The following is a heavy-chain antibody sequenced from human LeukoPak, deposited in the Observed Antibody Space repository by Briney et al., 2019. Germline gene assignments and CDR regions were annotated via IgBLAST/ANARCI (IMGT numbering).Heavy chain of an antibody. D-gene: IGHD3-22*01. CDR2: INPNSGGT. V-gene: IGHV1-2*02. CDR1: GYTFTGYY. Sequence: GASVKVSCKASGYTFTGYYMHWVRQAPGQGLEWMGWINPNSGGTNYAQKFQGRVTMTRDTSISTAYMELSRLRSNDTAVYYCARDLYYYDSSRPNDYWGQGTLVTVSS. CDR3: ARDLYYYDSSRPNDY. J-gene: IGHJ4*02.